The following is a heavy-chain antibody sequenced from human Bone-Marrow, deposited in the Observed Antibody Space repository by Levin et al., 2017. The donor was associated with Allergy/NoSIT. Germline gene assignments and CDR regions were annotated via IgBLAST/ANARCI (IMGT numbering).Heavy chain of an antibody. J-gene: IGHJ4*02. Sequence: AGGSLRLSCAASGFTFSTYWMSWVRQAPGKGLEWVANIKEDGGEKYYVDSVKGRFTISRDNAKNSLYLQMNSLRVEDTAVYYCGVTPRRDPFDYWGQGTLVTVSS. CDR2: IKEDGGEK. CDR1: GFTFSTYW. CDR3: GVTPRRDPFDY. D-gene: IGHD2-21*02. V-gene: IGHV3-7*01.